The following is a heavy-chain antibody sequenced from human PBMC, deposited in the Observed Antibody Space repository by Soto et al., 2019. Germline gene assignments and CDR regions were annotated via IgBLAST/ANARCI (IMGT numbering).Heavy chain of an antibody. CDR1: GGSIGTSSDY. V-gene: IGHV4-39*07. Sequence: SETLSLTCTVSGGSIGTSSDYWGWIRQPPGEGLEWVGTIYYSGSTYYNPSPKSRVTISVDTSKNQFSLKLSSVTAADTAVYYCARDRGWFDPWGQGTLVTVSS. D-gene: IGHD3-10*01. J-gene: IGHJ5*02. CDR2: IYYSGST. CDR3: ARDRGWFDP.